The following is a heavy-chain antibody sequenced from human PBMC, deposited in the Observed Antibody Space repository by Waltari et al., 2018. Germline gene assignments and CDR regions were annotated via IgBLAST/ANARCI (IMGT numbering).Heavy chain of an antibody. D-gene: IGHD6-6*01. Sequence: QASGKGLEWVGRIRSKANSYATAYAASVKGRFTISRDDSKNTAYLQMNSLKTEDTAVYYCTRPWYSSSTPFDYWGQGTLVTVSS. V-gene: IGHV3-73*01. CDR3: TRPWYSSSTPFDY. J-gene: IGHJ4*02. CDR2: IRSKANSYAT.